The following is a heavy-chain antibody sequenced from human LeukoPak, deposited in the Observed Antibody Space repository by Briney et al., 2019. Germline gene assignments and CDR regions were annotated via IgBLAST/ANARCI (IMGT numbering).Heavy chain of an antibody. Sequence: PGGSLRLSCAASGFTLSSYAMSWVRQAPGKGLEWVSAISGSGGSTYYADSVKGRFTIPRDNSKNTLYLQMNSLRAEDTAVYYCAKGPYSSSWYSYFDYWGQGILVTVSS. CDR2: ISGSGGST. V-gene: IGHV3-23*01. J-gene: IGHJ4*02. D-gene: IGHD6-13*01. CDR3: AKGPYSSSWYSYFDY. CDR1: GFTLSSYA.